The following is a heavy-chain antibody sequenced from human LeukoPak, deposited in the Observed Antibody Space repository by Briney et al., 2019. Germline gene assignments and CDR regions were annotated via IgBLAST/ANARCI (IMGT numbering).Heavy chain of an antibody. V-gene: IGHV3-23*01. Sequence: PGGSLRLSCAASGLTFSSCALSWVRQAPGKGLEWVSTVSVNGGTTYYADSVKGRFTISRDNSKNTLYLQMNSLRAEDTAVYFCAKELHGSGNYAFDYWGQGTLVTVPP. J-gene: IGHJ4*02. CDR2: VSVNGGTT. CDR1: GLTFSSCA. CDR3: AKELHGSGNYAFDY. D-gene: IGHD3-10*01.